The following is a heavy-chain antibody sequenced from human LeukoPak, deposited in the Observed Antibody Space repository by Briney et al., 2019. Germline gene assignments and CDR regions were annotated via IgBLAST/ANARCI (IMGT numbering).Heavy chain of an antibody. D-gene: IGHD2-2*01. J-gene: IGHJ6*03. CDR2: IKSKTDGGTT. CDR1: GFTFSNAG. Sequence: KPGGSLRLSCAASGFTFSNAGTSWGRHAPGKGLEWVCRIKSKTDGGTTDYAAPVKDRFTISRDDSTNTLYMKMNTLKTDATAMYYCTTVVQAGIYYYYYMDVWGKGTTVTVSS. V-gene: IGHV3-15*01. CDR3: TTVVQAGIYYYYYMDV.